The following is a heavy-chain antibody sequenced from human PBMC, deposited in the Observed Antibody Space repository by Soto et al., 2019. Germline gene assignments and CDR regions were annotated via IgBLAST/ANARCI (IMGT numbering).Heavy chain of an antibody. V-gene: IGHV1-18*01. CDR2: ISAYNGNT. J-gene: IGHJ5*01. CDR3: VREMAAAGSRWFDS. Sequence: ASVKVSCKASGYTFTSYGISWVRQAPGQGLEWMGWISAYNGNTNYAQKLQGRVTMTTDTSTSTAYMELRSLRSDDTAVYYCVREMAAAGSRWFDSWGQGTLVTVSS. D-gene: IGHD6-13*01. CDR1: GYTFTSYG.